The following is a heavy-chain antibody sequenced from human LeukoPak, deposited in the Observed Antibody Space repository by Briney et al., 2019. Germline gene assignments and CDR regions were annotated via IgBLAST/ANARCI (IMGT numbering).Heavy chain of an antibody. D-gene: IGHD3-22*01. CDR3: AKARGLIGGAFDI. J-gene: IGHJ3*02. V-gene: IGHV3-43*01. Sequence: GGSLRLSCAASGFTFDDYLIHWVRQAPGKGLEWVSLITWDGGITYYADSVKGRFTISRDNSKNSLYLQMNSLRTEDTALYYCAKARGLIGGAFDIWGQGTMVIVS. CDR1: GFTFDDYL. CDR2: ITWDGGIT.